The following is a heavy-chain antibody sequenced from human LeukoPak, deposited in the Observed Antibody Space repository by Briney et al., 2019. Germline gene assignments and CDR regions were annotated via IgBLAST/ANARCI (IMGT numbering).Heavy chain of an antibody. CDR1: GDSISSYY. CDR3: ARQNDGIGHSSLHDAFDI. CDR2: ISDSGST. Sequence: SETLSLTCTVSGDSISSYYWSWIRQPPGKGLEWIGFISDSGSTSFNPSLSSRLTISVDTSKNQISLKLSSVTAADTAVYYCARQNDGIGHSSLHDAFDIWGQGTMVTVYS. V-gene: IGHV4-59*08. J-gene: IGHJ3*02. D-gene: IGHD1-1*01.